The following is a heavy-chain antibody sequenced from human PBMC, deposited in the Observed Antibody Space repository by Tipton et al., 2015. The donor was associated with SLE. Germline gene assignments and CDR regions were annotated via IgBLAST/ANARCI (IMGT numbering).Heavy chain of an antibody. CDR3: ARGDYDFWSGYSYYFDY. D-gene: IGHD3-3*01. V-gene: IGHV5-51*01. Sequence: LVQSGAEVKKPGESLRIYCKGSGYSFTSYWIGWVRQMPGKGLEWMGIIYPGDSDTRYSPSFQGQVTISADKSISTAYLQWSSLKASDTAMYYCARGDYDFWSGYSYYFDYWGQGTLVTVSS. CDR2: IYPGDSDT. J-gene: IGHJ4*02. CDR1: GYSFTSYW.